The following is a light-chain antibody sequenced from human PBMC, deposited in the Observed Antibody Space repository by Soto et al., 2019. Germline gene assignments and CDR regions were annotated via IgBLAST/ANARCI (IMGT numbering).Light chain of an antibody. CDR1: QGISNY. Sequence: DIQMTQSPSSLSASVGDRVTITCRASQGISNYLAWYQQKPGKVPKLLIYAASTLQSGVPSRFSGSGSGTDFTLTIGSLQPEDVATYYCQKYSSAPPWTFGQGTKVEIK. V-gene: IGKV1-27*01. CDR3: QKYSSAPPWT. J-gene: IGKJ1*01. CDR2: AAS.